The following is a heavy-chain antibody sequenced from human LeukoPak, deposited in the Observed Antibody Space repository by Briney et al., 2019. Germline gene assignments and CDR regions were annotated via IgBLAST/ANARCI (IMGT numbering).Heavy chain of an antibody. CDR1: GGTFSSYA. J-gene: IGHJ4*02. CDR2: IISIFGTA. CDR3: ARDPQNYYDSSGQGDY. V-gene: IGHV1-69*13. D-gene: IGHD3-22*01. Sequence: ASVNVSCKASGGTFSSYAISWVRQAPRQGLEWMGGIISIFGTANYAQKFQGRVTITADESTSTAYMELSSLRSEDTAVYYCARDPQNYYDSSGQGDYWGQGTLVTVSS.